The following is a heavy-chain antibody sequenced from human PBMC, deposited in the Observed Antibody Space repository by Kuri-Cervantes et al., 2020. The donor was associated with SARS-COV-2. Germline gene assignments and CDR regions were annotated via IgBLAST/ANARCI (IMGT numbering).Heavy chain of an antibody. CDR1: GYSISSGYY. CDR3: AREWAYIAAAALETDY. V-gene: IGHV4-38-2*02. J-gene: IGHJ4*02. D-gene: IGHD6-13*01. CDR2: IYHSGST. Sequence: GSLRLSCTVSGYSISSGYYWGWIRQPPGKGLEWIESIYHSGSTYYNPSLKSRVTTSVDTSKNQFSLKLSSVTAADTAVYYCAREWAYIAAAALETDYWGRGTLVTVSS.